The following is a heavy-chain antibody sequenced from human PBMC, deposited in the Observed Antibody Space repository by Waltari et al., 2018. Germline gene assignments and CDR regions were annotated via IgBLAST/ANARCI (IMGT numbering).Heavy chain of an antibody. CDR2: IIPIFGTA. V-gene: IGHV1-69*13. Sequence: QLVQSGAEVKKPGSSVKVSCKASGGTFSSYAISWVRQAPGQGLEWMGGIIPIFGTANYAQKFQGRVTSTADESTSTAYMELSSLRSEDTAVYYCARGEPLMYYDFWSGYPFFDYWGQGTLVTVSS. CDR1: GGTFSSYA. D-gene: IGHD3-3*01. J-gene: IGHJ4*02. CDR3: ARGEPLMYYDFWSGYPFFDY.